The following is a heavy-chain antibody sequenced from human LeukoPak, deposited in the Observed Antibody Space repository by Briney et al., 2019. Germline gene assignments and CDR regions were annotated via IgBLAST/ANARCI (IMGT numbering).Heavy chain of an antibody. V-gene: IGHV4-61*01. CDR3: ARETISSSWYRIDY. J-gene: IGHJ4*02. CDR1: GGSVSSGSSY. CDR2: IYYSGST. D-gene: IGHD6-13*01. Sequence: PSETLSLTCTVSGGSVSSGSSYWTWIRQPPGKRLEWIGYIYYSGSTNYNPSLKSRVSISIDTSKNQFSLNLNSVSAADTAVYYCARETISSSWYRIDYWGQGTLVTVSS.